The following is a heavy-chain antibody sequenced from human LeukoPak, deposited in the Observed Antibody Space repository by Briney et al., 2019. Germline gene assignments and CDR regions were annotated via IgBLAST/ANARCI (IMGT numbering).Heavy chain of an antibody. J-gene: IGHJ3*02. CDR1: GSSFTSYW. CDR2: IFPSDSDS. V-gene: IGHV5-51*01. Sequence: PGESLKISCEASGSSFTSYWIGWVRQLPGKGLEWMGIIFPSDSDSTYSPSFQGQVTISVDKSISTAYLQWNILKASDTAMYYCARRISDAFDIWGQGTMVTVSS. D-gene: IGHD3-10*01. CDR3: ARRISDAFDI.